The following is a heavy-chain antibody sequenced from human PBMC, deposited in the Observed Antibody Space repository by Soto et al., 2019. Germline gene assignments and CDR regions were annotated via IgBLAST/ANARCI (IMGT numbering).Heavy chain of an antibody. CDR2: IWYDGSNK. CDR1: GFTFSSYG. D-gene: IGHD2-15*01. CDR3: ARDGRAATDLDY. J-gene: IGHJ4*02. V-gene: IGHV3-33*01. Sequence: GGSLRLSCAASGFTFSSYGVHWVRQAPGKGLEWVAVIWYDGSNKYYADSVKGRFTISRDNSKNTLYLQMNSLRAEDTAVYYCARDGRAATDLDYWGQGTLVTVSS.